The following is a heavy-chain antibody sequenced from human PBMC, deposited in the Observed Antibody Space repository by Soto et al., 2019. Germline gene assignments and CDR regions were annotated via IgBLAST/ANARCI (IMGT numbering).Heavy chain of an antibody. D-gene: IGHD4-17*01. J-gene: IGHJ4*02. V-gene: IGHV3-66*01. CDR3: ATRMTTAPY. Sequence: EAHLVGSWGGLVQPGGSLRLSCAASGFAVSANYLSWVRQAPGKGLEWVSLIYSGGDTDYADSVRGRFTISRDNSKNTLYLQMNSLKAEDTAVYYCATRMTTAPYWGQGALVNVSS. CDR1: GFAVSANY. CDR2: IYSGGDT.